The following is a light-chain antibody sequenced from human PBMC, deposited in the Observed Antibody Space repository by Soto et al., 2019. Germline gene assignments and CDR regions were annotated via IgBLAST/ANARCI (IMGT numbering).Light chain of an antibody. CDR3: ISYTDRQSYL. Sequence: QSALTQPASVSGSPGQSITISCTGTISDVGAYNLVSWFQQHPGKAPKLMIFEVSERPSGVSNRFSGSKSGITASLTISGLQTEDEADYYCISYTDRQSYLFGTGTKVTVL. CDR2: EVS. V-gene: IGLV2-14*02. CDR1: ISDVGAYNL. J-gene: IGLJ1*01.